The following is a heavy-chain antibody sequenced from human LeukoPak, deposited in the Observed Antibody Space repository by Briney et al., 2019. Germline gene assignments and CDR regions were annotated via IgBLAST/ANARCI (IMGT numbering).Heavy chain of an antibody. V-gene: IGHV3-30*04. Sequence: PGGSLRLSCAASGFTFSSYEMNWVRQAPGKGLEWVAVISYDGSNKYYADSVKGRFTISRDNSKNTLYLQMNSLRAEDTAVYYCARGKRITIFGVVISPGVVDVWGKGTTVTVSS. D-gene: IGHD3-3*01. CDR2: ISYDGSNK. CDR3: ARGKRITIFGVVISPGVVDV. J-gene: IGHJ6*04. CDR1: GFTFSSYE.